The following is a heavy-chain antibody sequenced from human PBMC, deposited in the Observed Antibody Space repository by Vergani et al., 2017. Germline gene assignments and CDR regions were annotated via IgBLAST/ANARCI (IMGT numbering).Heavy chain of an antibody. J-gene: IGHJ6*02. CDR3: ARDLVLGATYYYYGMDG. Sequence: QVQLVQSGAEVKKPGASVKVSCKASGYTFTGYYMHWVRQAPGQGLEWMGWINPNSGGTNYAQKFQGRVTMTRDTSISTAYMVLSRLRSDDTAVYYCARDLVLGATYYYYGMDGWGQGSTVTVSS. CDR2: INPNSGGT. V-gene: IGHV1-2*02. CDR1: GYTFTGYY. D-gene: IGHD1-26*01.